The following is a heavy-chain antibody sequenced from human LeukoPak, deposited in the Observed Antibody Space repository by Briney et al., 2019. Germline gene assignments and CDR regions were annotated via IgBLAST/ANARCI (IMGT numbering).Heavy chain of an antibody. V-gene: IGHV3-23*01. D-gene: IGHD1-1*01. J-gene: IGHJ4*02. CDR3: AKGLRGTPVDY. CDR1: GFTFSSYA. CDR2: ISGSGGST. Sequence: GGSLRLSCVASGFTFSSYAMTWVRQAPGKGLEWVSTISGSGGSTYYADSVKGRFTISRDNSKNTLYVQMNSLRAEDTAVYYCAKGLRGTPVDYWGQGTLVTVSS.